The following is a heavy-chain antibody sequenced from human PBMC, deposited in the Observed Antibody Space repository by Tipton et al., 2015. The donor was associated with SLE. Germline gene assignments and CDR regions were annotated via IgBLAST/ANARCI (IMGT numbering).Heavy chain of an antibody. D-gene: IGHD2-8*01. J-gene: IGHJ5*02. Sequence: TLSLTCVVSGHSIPNNYFSGWVRQPPGRGRAGFGSIFHIGTSHYNPSLQSRVSISVDTSKNQLSLELTSVTAADTAVYYCARAMGGAIMDANHWGQGTLVTVS. CDR2: IFHIGTS. CDR1: GHSIPNNYF. CDR3: ARAMGGAIMDANH. V-gene: IGHV4-38-2*01.